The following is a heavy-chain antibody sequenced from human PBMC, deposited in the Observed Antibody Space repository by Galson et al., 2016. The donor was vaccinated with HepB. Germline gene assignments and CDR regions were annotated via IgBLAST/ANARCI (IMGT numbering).Heavy chain of an antibody. Sequence: TLSLTCAVYGGSFSGYYWSWIRQPPGKGLDWIGEINHSGSTNYNPSLKSRVSISLDTSKNQFSLKLSSVTAADTAVYYCARGDDYGDSSGAFDHWGQGTLVTVPS. CDR3: ARGDDYGDSSGAFDH. CDR2: INHSGST. CDR1: GGSFSGYY. D-gene: IGHD4-23*01. V-gene: IGHV4-34*01. J-gene: IGHJ4*02.